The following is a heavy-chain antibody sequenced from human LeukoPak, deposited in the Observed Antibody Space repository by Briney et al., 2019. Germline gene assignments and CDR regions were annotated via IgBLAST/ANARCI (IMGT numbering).Heavy chain of an antibody. D-gene: IGHD3-10*01. V-gene: IGHV4-61*02. CDR3: ARWYYYDSGNYPSFDY. J-gene: IGHJ4*02. CDR1: GGSISSGSYY. Sequence: SETLSLTCTVSGGSISSGSYYWSWIRQPAGRGLEWVGRIFTSGSTNYNPSLKSRVTISVDTSKNQFSLKLSSVIAADTAVYYCARWYYYDSGNYPSFDYWGQGTLVTVSS. CDR2: IFTSGST.